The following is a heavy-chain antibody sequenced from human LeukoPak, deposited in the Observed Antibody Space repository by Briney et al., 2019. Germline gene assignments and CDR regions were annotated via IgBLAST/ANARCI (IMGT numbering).Heavy chain of an antibody. V-gene: IGHV1-58*02. CDR1: GFTFTSSA. D-gene: IGHD3-22*01. Sequence: ASVKVSCKASGFTFTSSAMQWVRQARGQRLEWIGWIVVGSGNTNYAQKFQERVTITRDMSTSTAYMELSSLRSEDTAVYYCARGLSGYYSRKYYYYYMDVWGKGTTVTISS. CDR3: ARGLSGYYSRKYYYYYMDV. J-gene: IGHJ6*03. CDR2: IVVGSGNT.